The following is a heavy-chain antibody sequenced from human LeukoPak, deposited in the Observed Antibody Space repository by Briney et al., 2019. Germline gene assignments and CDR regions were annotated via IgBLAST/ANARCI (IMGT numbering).Heavy chain of an antibody. D-gene: IGHD4-17*01. CDR1: GFTVSSNY. J-gene: IGHJ6*02. CDR2: IYSGGST. Sequence: PGGSLRLSCAASGFTVSSNYMSWVRQAPGKGLEWVSVIYSGGSTYYVDSVKGRFTISRDNSKNTLYLQMNSLRAEDTAVYYCAREGGDYGDGLDYYYGMDVWGQGTTVTVSS. V-gene: IGHV3-66*01. CDR3: AREGGDYGDGLDYYYGMDV.